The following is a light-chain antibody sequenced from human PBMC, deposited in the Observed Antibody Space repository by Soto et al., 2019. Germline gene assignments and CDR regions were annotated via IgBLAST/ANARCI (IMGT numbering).Light chain of an antibody. V-gene: IGKV3-20*01. Sequence: EIVMTQSPGTLSLSPGERATLSCRASQSVSSSYLAWYQQKPGQAPRLLIYGAASRATGIPDRFSGSGSGTDFTLTISRLEPEDFAVYYCQQYGSSRLTFGGGTMVDIK. J-gene: IGKJ4*01. CDR1: QSVSSSY. CDR3: QQYGSSRLT. CDR2: GAA.